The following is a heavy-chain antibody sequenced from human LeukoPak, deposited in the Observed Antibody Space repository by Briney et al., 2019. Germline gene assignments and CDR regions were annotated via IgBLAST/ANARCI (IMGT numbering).Heavy chain of an antibody. D-gene: IGHD3-22*01. V-gene: IGHV3-48*04. J-gene: IGHJ4*02. CDR2: ISSSSSTI. CDR3: ARDGRAHYYDSSGYYGFDY. CDR1: GFTFSNFA. Sequence: GRSLRLSCAASGFTFSNFAMHWVRQAPGKGLEWVSYISSSSSTIYYADSVKGRFTISRDNAKNSLYLQMNSLRAEDTAVYYCARDGRAHYYDSSGYYGFDYWGQGTLVTVSS.